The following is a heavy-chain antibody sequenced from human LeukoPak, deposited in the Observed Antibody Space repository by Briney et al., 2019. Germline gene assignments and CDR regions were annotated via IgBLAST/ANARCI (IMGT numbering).Heavy chain of an antibody. CDR3: AGTYYYDSSGSPD. CDR2: IKQDGKEK. J-gene: IGHJ4*02. CDR1: GFSISGSV. Sequence: PGGSLRLSCTASGFSISGSVMTWVRQAPGKGLEWVANIKQDGKEKFYVDSVKGRFTILRDNAKNSLFLQMNTLRAEDTAVYYCAGTYYYDSSGSPDWGQGTLVTVSS. D-gene: IGHD3-22*01. V-gene: IGHV3-7*01.